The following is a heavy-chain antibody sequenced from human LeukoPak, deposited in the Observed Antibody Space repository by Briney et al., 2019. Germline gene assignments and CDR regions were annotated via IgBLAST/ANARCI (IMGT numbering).Heavy chain of an antibody. J-gene: IGHJ6*01. CDR2: ITYDGSNK. V-gene: IGHV3-30-3*01. CDR1: GFILSAHA. CDR3: ARGPHRGIYLPYYYYGMDV. D-gene: IGHD1-26*01. Sequence: GGSLRLSRATSGFILSAHAMHCVRQAPGKGLEWVAVITYDGSNKYYGDSVQGRFTISRDSSNNTLWLQMSSLRSEDTAVYYCARGPHRGIYLPYYYYGMDVWGQGTTVTVSS.